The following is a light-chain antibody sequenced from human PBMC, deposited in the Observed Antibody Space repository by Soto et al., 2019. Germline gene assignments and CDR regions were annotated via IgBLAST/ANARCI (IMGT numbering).Light chain of an antibody. V-gene: IGLV2-8*01. CDR2: EVT. CDR1: SNVVGIYNS. Sequence: QSVLTQPPSAAGSPGQSVTISCTGTSNVVGIYNSVSWYQQHPGKAPKLMIYEVTKRPSGVPDRFSGSKSGNTASLTVSGLQAEDEADYYCSSYAGSNPYVFGTGTKVTVL. CDR3: SSYAGSNPYV. J-gene: IGLJ1*01.